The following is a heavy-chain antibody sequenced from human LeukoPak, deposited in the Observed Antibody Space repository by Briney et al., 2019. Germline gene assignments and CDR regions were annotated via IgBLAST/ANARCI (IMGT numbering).Heavy chain of an antibody. Sequence: ASVKVSCKASGYTFTSYDINWVRQATGQGLEWMGWMNPNSGNTGYSQKFQGRVTITRDTSASTAYMELSSLRSEDTAVYYCARGYVYSWFDPWGQGTLVTVSS. V-gene: IGHV1-8*01. J-gene: IGHJ5*02. CDR2: MNPNSGNT. CDR1: GYTFTSYD. CDR3: ARGYVYSWFDP. D-gene: IGHD1-26*01.